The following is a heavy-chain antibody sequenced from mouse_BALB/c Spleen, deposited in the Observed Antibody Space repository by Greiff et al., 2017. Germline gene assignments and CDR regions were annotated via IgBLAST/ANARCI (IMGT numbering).Heavy chain of an antibody. CDR1: GFTFSSFG. V-gene: IGHV5-17*02. CDR3: ARSQYYVSSYLDY. D-gene: IGHD1-1*01. CDR2: ISSGSSTI. J-gene: IGHJ2*01. Sequence: EVQVVESGGGLVQPGGSRKLSCAASGFTFSSFGMHWVRQAPEQGLEWVAYISSGSSTIYFADTVKGRFTISRDNPKNTLSLQMTSLRSEDTAMYDCARSQYYVSSYLDYWGQGTTLTVSS.